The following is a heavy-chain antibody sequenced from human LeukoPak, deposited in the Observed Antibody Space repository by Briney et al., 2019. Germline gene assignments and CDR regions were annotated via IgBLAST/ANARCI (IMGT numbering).Heavy chain of an antibody. J-gene: IGHJ5*02. V-gene: IGHV4-39*01. Sequence: SETLSLTCTVSGDSISNSYYYWGWIRQPPVKGLEWIANIYYSGSTYYNPSLKSRVTISVDTSKNQCSLKLSSVTAADTAVYYCARGIAEGNWFDRWGQGTRVTVSS. CDR2: IYYSGST. CDR1: GDSISNSYYY. D-gene: IGHD6-13*01. CDR3: ARGIAEGNWFDR.